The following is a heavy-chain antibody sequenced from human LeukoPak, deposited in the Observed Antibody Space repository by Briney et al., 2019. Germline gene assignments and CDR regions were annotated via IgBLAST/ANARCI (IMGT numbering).Heavy chain of an antibody. CDR3: AKGRGFRVWDPWDN. CDR2: ITNSGENT. Sequence: GGSLRLSCAASGFTVSSNEMSWVRQAPGKGLEWVSGITNSGENTYYADSVKGRFTISRDNSKNTLFLEMNSLRVEDTAVYYCAKGRGFRVWDPWDNWGQGTLITVSS. D-gene: IGHD3-16*01. CDR1: GFTVSSNE. V-gene: IGHV3-23*01. J-gene: IGHJ4*02.